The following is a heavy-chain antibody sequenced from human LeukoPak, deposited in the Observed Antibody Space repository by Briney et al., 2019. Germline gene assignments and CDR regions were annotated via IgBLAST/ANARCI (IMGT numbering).Heavy chain of an antibody. CDR2: IKYDGSEK. J-gene: IGHJ5*02. CDR3: TRDET. Sequence: PGGSLRLSCAASGYSFSNNWMSWVRQAPGKGLEWVANIKYDGSEKYYVDSVKGRFTISRDNAKSSLYLQMNSLRAEDTAVYCCTRDETWGQGTLVTVSS. V-gene: IGHV3-7*04. CDR1: GYSFSNNW.